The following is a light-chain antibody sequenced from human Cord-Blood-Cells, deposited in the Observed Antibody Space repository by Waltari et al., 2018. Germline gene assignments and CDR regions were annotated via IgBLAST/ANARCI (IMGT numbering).Light chain of an antibody. V-gene: IGKV1-39*01. Sequence: IKISSTHPSLSPSVADRVTITCRASQSISSYLNWYQQKPGKAPKLLIYAASSLQSGVPSRFSGSGSGTDFTLTISSLQPEDFATYYCQQSYSTLWTFGQGTKVEIK. CDR3: QQSYSTLWT. CDR2: AAS. CDR1: QSISSY. J-gene: IGKJ1*01.